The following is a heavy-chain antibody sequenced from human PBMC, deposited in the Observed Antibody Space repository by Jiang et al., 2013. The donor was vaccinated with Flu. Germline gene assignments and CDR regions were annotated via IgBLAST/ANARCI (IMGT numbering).Heavy chain of an antibody. J-gene: IGHJ6*02. CDR1: GTFSSYT. D-gene: IGHD2-15*01. CDR3: ARDQGDVVVVAATPVSYYYYGMDV. Sequence: GTFSSYTISWVRQAPGQGLEWMGRIIPILGIANYAQKFQGRVTITAAKSTSTAYMELSSLRSEDTAVYYCARDQGDVVVVAATPVSYYYYGMDVWGQGTTVTVSS. CDR2: IIPILGIA. V-gene: IGHV1-69*04.